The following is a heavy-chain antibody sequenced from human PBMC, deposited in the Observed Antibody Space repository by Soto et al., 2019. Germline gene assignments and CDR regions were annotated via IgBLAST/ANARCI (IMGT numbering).Heavy chain of an antibody. Sequence: GGSLRLSCAASGFTFSSYSMNWVRQAPGKGLEWVSSISSSSSYIYYADSVKGRFTISRDNAKNSLYLQMNSLRAEDTAVYYCARDLNWNFLIDYWGQGTLVTVSS. D-gene: IGHD1-7*01. CDR1: GFTFSSYS. J-gene: IGHJ4*02. V-gene: IGHV3-21*01. CDR3: ARDLNWNFLIDY. CDR2: ISSSSSYI.